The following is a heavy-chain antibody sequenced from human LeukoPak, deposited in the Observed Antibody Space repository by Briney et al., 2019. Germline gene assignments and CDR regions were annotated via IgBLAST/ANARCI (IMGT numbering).Heavy chain of an antibody. D-gene: IGHD2/OR15-2a*01. CDR1: GGTFSSYA. CDR3: ARVSWVSFLFQH. J-gene: IGHJ1*01. V-gene: IGHV1-18*01. CDR2: ISAYNGNT. Sequence: ASVKVSCKASGGTFSSYAISWVRQAPGQGLEWMGWISAYNGNTNYAQKLQGRVTMTTDTSTSTAYMELRSLRSDDTAVYYCARVSWVSFLFQHWGQGTLVTVSS.